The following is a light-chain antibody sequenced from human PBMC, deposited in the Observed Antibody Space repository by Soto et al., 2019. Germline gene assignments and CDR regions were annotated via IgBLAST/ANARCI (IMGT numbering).Light chain of an antibody. CDR2: GAT. J-gene: IGKJ1*01. CDR1: QSVSSSY. Sequence: EIVLTQSPGTLSASPGEEATLSCRASQSVSSSYINWYQQKPGQAPRHLMYGATIMATGNPDRFSGSGSGTDFTLTISRLEPEDIAMYYCHQYGSSPSTFGQGTKVEIK. CDR3: HQYGSSPST. V-gene: IGKV3-20*01.